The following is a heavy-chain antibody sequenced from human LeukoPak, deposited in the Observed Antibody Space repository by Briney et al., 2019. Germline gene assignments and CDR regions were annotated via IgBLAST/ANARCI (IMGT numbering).Heavy chain of an antibody. V-gene: IGHV3-48*02. Sequence: GGSLRLSCAASGFTFSSYSMKWVRQAPGKGLEWVSYISSSSSTIYYADSVKGRFTISRDNAKNSLYPRMNSLRDEDTAVYYCARDYCSGVTCHPDYWGQGTLVTVSS. CDR2: ISSSSSTI. CDR3: ARDYCSGVTCHPDY. CDR1: GFTFSSYS. J-gene: IGHJ4*02. D-gene: IGHD2-15*01.